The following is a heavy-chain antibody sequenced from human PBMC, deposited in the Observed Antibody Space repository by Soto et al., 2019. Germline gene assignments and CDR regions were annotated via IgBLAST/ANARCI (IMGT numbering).Heavy chain of an antibody. Sequence: EVQLVESGGGLVQPGGSLRVSCIDSGFTFRDYAFNWVRQAPGKGLEWVSYISVGGGSIFYADSVKGRFTISRDDARNSVYLQMNTLRHEDTAVYHCVRDHRWAFYIWGRGTVVTVSS. V-gene: IGHV3-48*02. CDR1: GFTFRDYA. J-gene: IGHJ3*02. CDR2: ISVGGGSI. CDR3: VRDHRWAFYI. D-gene: IGHD2-15*01.